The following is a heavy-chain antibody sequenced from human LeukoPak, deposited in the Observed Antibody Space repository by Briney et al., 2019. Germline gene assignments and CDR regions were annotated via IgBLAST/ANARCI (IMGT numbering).Heavy chain of an antibody. CDR3: AKVGYCSSTSCYHWVEYYYGMDV. CDR1: GFTFSSYA. CDR2: IGGSGGST. V-gene: IGHV3-23*01. D-gene: IGHD2-2*01. Sequence: PGGSLRLSCAASGFTFSSYAMSWVRQAPGKGLEWVSAIGGSGGSTYYADSVKGRFTISRDNSKNTLYLQMNSLRAEDTAVYYCAKVGYCSSTSCYHWVEYYYGMDVWGQGTTVTVSS. J-gene: IGHJ6*02.